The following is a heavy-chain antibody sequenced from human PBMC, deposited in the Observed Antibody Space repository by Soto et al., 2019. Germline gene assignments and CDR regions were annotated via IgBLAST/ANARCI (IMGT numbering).Heavy chain of an antibody. CDR1: GFTFDNCD. CDR3: ARAYGGIDFDY. V-gene: IGHV3-33*08. Sequence: QVQLVESGGGVVQPGRSLRLSCVASGFTFDNCDMHWVRRPPGKGLEWVALIWSDGSYKYYGGPVKGRFTITRDNSKNTLYLQMNALRAEDTAVYYCARAYGGIDFDYWGQGTVVTVSS. J-gene: IGHJ4*02. CDR2: IWSDGSYK. D-gene: IGHD2-15*01.